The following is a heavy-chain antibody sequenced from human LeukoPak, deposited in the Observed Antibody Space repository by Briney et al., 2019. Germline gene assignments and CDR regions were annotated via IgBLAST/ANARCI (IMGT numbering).Heavy chain of an antibody. Sequence: GSSVKVSCKASGGTCSSYAISWVRQAPGQGLEWMGGIIPIFGTANYAQKFQGRVTITADESTSTAYMELSSLRSEDTAVYYCASSYYYDSSGYYRYWGQGTLVTVSS. CDR1: GGTCSSYA. J-gene: IGHJ4*02. CDR2: IIPIFGTA. V-gene: IGHV1-69*01. CDR3: ASSYYYDSSGYYRY. D-gene: IGHD3-22*01.